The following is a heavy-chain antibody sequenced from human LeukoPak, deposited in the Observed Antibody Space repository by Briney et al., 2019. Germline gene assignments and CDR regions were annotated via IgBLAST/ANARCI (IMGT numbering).Heavy chain of an antibody. J-gene: IGHJ4*02. CDR2: FDPEHGET. V-gene: IGHV1-24*01. D-gene: IGHD5-12*01. CDR3: ATRSPHSGYDSFDY. Sequence: ASVKVSCKVSGYTLTELSIHWVRQAPGRGLEWMGGFDPEHGETIYAQMIQGSVTMTEDTSADTAYIELTSLTSEDTAVYYCATRSPHSGYDSFDYWGQGTLVTVSS. CDR1: GYTLTELS.